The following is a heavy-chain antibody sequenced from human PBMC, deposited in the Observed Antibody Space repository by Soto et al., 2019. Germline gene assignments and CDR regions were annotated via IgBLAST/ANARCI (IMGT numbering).Heavy chain of an antibody. V-gene: IGHV4-31*03. CDR2: IYYSGST. J-gene: IGHJ5*02. Sequence: QVQLQESGPGLVKPSQTLSLTCTVSGGSISSGGYYWSWIRQHPGKGLEWIGYIYYSGSTYYNPSLKSRVTSSVDPSKDQVPLKLSSLTAADTAVYYCARGYGDYVLRWFDPWGQGTLVTVSS. D-gene: IGHD4-17*01. CDR3: ARGYGDYVLRWFDP. CDR1: GGSISSGGYY.